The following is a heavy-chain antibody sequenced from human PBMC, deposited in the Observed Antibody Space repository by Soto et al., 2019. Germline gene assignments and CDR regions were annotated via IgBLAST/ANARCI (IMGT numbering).Heavy chain of an antibody. Sequence: PSETLSLTCTVSGGSISSYYWSWIRQPPGKGLEWIRYIYYSGSTNYNPSLKSRVTISVDTSKNQFSLKLSSVTAADTAVYYCARGTYYDFWSGYAAIYYFDYWGQGTLVTVSS. J-gene: IGHJ4*02. CDR2: IYYSGST. V-gene: IGHV4-59*01. CDR1: GGSISSYY. CDR3: ARGTYYDFWSGYAAIYYFDY. D-gene: IGHD3-3*01.